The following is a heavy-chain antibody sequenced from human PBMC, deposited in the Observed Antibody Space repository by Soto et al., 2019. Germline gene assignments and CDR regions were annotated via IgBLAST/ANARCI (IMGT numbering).Heavy chain of an antibody. CDR3: ARGRRPVVLAATGGNYYYYLDV. D-gene: IGHD2-2*01. CDR1: GYPFTSYD. V-gene: IGHV1-8*01. CDR2: MNPNSGNT. Sequence: QVQLVQSGAEVKKPGASVKVSCKASGYPFTSYDINWVRQATGQGLEWMGWMNPNSGNTGYAQKFQGRVTMTRNTSIRTAYMELSSLRSADTAVYYCARGRRPVVLAATGGNYYYYLDVWGKGTTVTVCS. J-gene: IGHJ6*03.